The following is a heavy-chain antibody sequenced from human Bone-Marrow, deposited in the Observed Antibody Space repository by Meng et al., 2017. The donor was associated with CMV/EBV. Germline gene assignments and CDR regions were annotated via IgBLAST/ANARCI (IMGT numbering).Heavy chain of an antibody. CDR3: GRGGGRMVRGVINPFDY. CDR1: GYTFTGYY. V-gene: IGHV1-2*02. J-gene: IGHJ4*02. CDR2: INPNSGGT. D-gene: IGHD3-10*01. Sequence: ASVKVSCKASGYTFTGYYMHWVRQAPGQGLEWMGWINPNSGGTNDAQKFQGRVTMTRDTSISTAYMELSRLRSEDTAVYYGGRGGGRMVRGVINPFDYWGQGTLVTVSS.